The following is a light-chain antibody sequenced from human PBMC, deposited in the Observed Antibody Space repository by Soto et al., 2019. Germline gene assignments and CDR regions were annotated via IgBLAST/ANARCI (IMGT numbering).Light chain of an antibody. CDR2: SNN. Sequence: QSVLTQPPSASGTPGQRVTISCSGSSSNIGSNTVNWYQQLPGTAPKLLIYSNNQRPSGVPDRFSGSKSGTSASLAISGLQSEDEADYYWAAWDDSLWGWVFGGGTKLTVL. V-gene: IGLV1-44*01. CDR1: SSNIGSNT. J-gene: IGLJ3*02. CDR3: AAWDDSLWGWV.